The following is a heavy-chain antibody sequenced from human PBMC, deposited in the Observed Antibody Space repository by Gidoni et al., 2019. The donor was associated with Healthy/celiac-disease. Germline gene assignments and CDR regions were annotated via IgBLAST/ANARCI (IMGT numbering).Heavy chain of an antibody. CDR3: ARETGTNRFDP. CDR1: GSSISRGGYS. V-gene: IGHV4-30-2*01. Sequence: QLQLQASGSGLVKPSQTLSLTYAVSGSSISRGGYSWSWIRPPLGKGLEWIGYTYHSGSTYYNPSLKSRVTISVDRSKNQFSLKLRSVTAADTAVYYCARETGTNRFDPWGQGTLVTVSS. CDR2: TYHSGST. J-gene: IGHJ5*02. D-gene: IGHD1-1*01.